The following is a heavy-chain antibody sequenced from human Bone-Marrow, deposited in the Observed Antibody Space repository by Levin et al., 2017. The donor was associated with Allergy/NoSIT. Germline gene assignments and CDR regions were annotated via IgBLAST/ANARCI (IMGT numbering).Heavy chain of an antibody. CDR2: IYHSGST. CDR1: GGSISSSNW. Sequence: SETLSLTCAVSGGSISSSNWWSWVRQPPGKGLEWIGEIYHSGSTNYNPSLKSRVTISVDKSKNQFSLKLSSVTAADTAVYYCARLSQQLVPNWFDPWGQGTLVTVSS. D-gene: IGHD6-13*01. V-gene: IGHV4-4*02. J-gene: IGHJ5*02. CDR3: ARLSQQLVPNWFDP.